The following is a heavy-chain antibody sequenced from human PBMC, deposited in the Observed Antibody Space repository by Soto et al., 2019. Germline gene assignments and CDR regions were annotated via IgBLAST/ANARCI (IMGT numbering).Heavy chain of an antibody. D-gene: IGHD4-17*01. CDR1: VSAFTSYT. CDR3: ASYFPSKDYDHSEYYYYSYGMDV. V-gene: IGHV1-69*01. Sequence: SVKLSFKASVSAFTSYTISWVRQAPGQGLEWMGGIITIFGTANYAQRFQGRVTITADESTSTAYMELSSLRSEDTAVYYCASYFPSKDYDHSEYYYYSYGMDVWGQGTTVTVSS. CDR2: IITIFGTA. J-gene: IGHJ6*02.